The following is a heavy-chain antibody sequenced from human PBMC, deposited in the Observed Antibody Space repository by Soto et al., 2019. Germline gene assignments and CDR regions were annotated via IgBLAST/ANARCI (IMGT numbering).Heavy chain of an antibody. D-gene: IGHD2-2*01. J-gene: IGHJ6*02. CDR3: ASYCSSTSCYTGETDYYGMDV. V-gene: IGHV4-30-4*01. CDR1: GGSISSGDYY. CDR2: IYYSGST. Sequence: SETLSLTCTVSGGSISSGDYYWSWIRQPPGKGLEWIGYIYYSGSTYYNPSLKSRVTISVDTSKNQFSLKLSSVTAAGTAVYYCASYCSSTSCYTGETDYYGMDVWGQGTTVTVSS.